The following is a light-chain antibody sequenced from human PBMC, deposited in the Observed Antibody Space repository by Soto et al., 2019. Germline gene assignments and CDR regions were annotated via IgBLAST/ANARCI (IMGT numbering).Light chain of an antibody. CDR1: QSVSSSY. CDR3: QQYGSSQFT. V-gene: IGKV3-20*01. J-gene: IGKJ3*01. CDR2: GAS. Sequence: EIVLTQSPGTLSLSPGERATLSCRASQSVSSSYLAWYQQKPGQAPRLLIYGASSRATGIPDRFSGSGSGTGFTLTISRLETEDFAVYYCQQYGSSQFTFGPGTKVDIK.